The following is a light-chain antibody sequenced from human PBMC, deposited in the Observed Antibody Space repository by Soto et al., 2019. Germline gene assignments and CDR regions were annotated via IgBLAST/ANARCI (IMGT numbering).Light chain of an antibody. Sequence: QLVLTQPPSASGTPGQTVTIACSGGWYNIGKNLGYWYQQFPGTAPKLLIYMTNQRPSGVPDRFSGSKSVSSASLSVSGLRSEDEAVYYCAAWDDSLRAWVFGGGTQLTV. CDR3: AAWDDSLRAWV. V-gene: IGLV1-47*01. CDR1: WYNIGKNL. CDR2: MTN. J-gene: IGLJ3*02.